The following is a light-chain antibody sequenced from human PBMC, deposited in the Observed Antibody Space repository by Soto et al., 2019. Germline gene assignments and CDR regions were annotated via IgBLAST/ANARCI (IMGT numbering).Light chain of an antibody. CDR3: QQYNSYPLT. V-gene: IGKV1D-16*01. CDR2: DTS. CDR1: QAIGSW. Sequence: DIQMTQSPSSLSASVGDRVTITCRASQAIGSWLAWYQQKPGKAPTSLIYDTSNLQTEVPSRFSGSGSAPDFTLTISGLQPEDSATYYRQQYNSYPLTFGGGTMVEIK. J-gene: IGKJ4*01.